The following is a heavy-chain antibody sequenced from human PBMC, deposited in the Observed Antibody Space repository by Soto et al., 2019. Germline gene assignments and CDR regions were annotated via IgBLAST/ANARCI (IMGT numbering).Heavy chain of an antibody. V-gene: IGHV3-23*01. CDR3: AMCSVGAVSTSGWCTWFDP. J-gene: IGHJ5*02. CDR2: IRAGGGDT. Sequence: EVRLLDSGGGLAQPGGSRRLSCAASGFTFSSSAMNWLRQAPGQGLEWVPSIRAGGGDTFYPDSVRGRFTVSRDISRNTLYLHMNGLRAEDTAIYYCAMCSVGAVSTSGWCTWFDPWGQGTLVTVSS. CDR1: GFTFSSSA. D-gene: IGHD6-19*01.